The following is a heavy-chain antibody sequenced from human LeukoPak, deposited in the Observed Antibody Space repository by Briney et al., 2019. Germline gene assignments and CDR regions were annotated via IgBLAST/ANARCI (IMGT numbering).Heavy chain of an antibody. CDR2: ISGSGGST. J-gene: IGHJ4*02. Sequence: PGGSLRLSCAASGFTFSSYAMSWVRQAPGKGLEWVSAISGSGGSTYYADSVKGRFTISRDNSKNTLYLQMNSLRAEDTAVYYCAKAPSGYYDSSGYYWGQGTLVTVPS. CDR3: AKAPSGYYDSSGYY. V-gene: IGHV3-23*01. CDR1: GFTFSSYA. D-gene: IGHD3-22*01.